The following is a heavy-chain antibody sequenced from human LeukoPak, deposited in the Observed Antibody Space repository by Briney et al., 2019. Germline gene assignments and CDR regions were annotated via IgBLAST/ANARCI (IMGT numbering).Heavy chain of an antibody. D-gene: IGHD3-10*01. J-gene: IGHJ4*02. V-gene: IGHV3-48*02. CDR2: INSGSSYM. CDR3: ARDGLWFGSWDY. Sequence: GGSLRLSCAASGFTFSSYSMNWVRQAPGKGLEWVSYINSGSSYMYYPDSVKGRFTISRDNAKNSLYLQMDSLRDEDTAVYYCARDGLWFGSWDYWGQGTPVTVSS. CDR1: GFTFSSYS.